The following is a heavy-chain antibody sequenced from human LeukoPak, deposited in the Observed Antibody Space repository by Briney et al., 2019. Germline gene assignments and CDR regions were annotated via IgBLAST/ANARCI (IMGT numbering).Heavy chain of an antibody. CDR1: GFTFSSYS. V-gene: IGHV3-48*01. Sequence: GGSLRLSCAASGFTFSSYSMNWVRQAPGKGLEWVSYISSSSSTIYYADSVKGRFTISRDNAKNSLYLQMNSLRAEDTAVYYCARAGTTASYWGQGTLVTVSS. CDR2: ISSSSSTI. D-gene: IGHD1-1*01. CDR3: ARAGTTASY. J-gene: IGHJ4*02.